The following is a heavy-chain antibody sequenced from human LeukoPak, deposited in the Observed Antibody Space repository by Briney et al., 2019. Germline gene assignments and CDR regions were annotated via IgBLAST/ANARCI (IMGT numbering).Heavy chain of an antibody. D-gene: IGHD2-2*01. J-gene: IGHJ4*02. CDR2: IYSGGST. CDR3: ARDRGYCSSTSCYAPFAAAGYFDY. Sequence: GGSLRLSCAVSGFTVLTNYMSWVRQAPGKGLEWVSVIYSGGSTYYADSVKGRFTISRDISKNTLYLQMNSLRAEDTAVYYCARDRGYCSSTSCYAPFAAAGYFDYWGQGTLVTVSS. V-gene: IGHV3-66*01. CDR1: GFTVLTNY.